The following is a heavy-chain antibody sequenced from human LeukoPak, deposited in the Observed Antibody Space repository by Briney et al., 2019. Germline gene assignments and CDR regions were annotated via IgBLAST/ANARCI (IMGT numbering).Heavy chain of an antibody. CDR3: ATEGRGVHFDS. J-gene: IGHJ4*02. Sequence: GGSLRLSCAASGFTFSSYAMSWVRQAPGKGLEWVSAISGSGGSTYYADSVKGRFTISRDNAKMSLFLQMNSLRPEDTAVYFCATEGRGVHFDSWGQGTLVTVSS. V-gene: IGHV3-23*01. D-gene: IGHD3-10*01. CDR2: ISGSGGST. CDR1: GFTFSSYA.